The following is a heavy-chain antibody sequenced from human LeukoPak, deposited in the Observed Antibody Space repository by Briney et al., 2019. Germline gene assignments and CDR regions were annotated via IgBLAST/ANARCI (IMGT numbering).Heavy chain of an antibody. D-gene: IGHD6-13*01. CDR2: ISWNSGSI. Sequence: PGGSLRLSCAASGFTFDDYAMHWVRQAPGKGLEWVSGISWNSGSIGYADSVKGRFTISRDNAKNSLYLQMNSLRADDTALYYCAKDGIAAARHYYYYMDVWGKGTTVTVSS. CDR1: GFTFDDYA. J-gene: IGHJ6*03. V-gene: IGHV3-9*01. CDR3: AKDGIAAARHYYYYMDV.